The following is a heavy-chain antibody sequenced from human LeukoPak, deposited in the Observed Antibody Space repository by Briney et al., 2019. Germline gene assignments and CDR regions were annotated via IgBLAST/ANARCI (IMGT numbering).Heavy chain of an antibody. D-gene: IGHD6-6*01. CDR2: MNPNSGNT. V-gene: IGHV1-8*01. CDR3: ARESKSNYYYYYGMDV. Sequence: ASVKVSCTASGYTFTSYDINWVRQATGQGLEWMGWMNPNSGNTGYAQKFQGRVTMTRNTSISTAYMELSSLRSEDTAVYYCARESKSNYYYYYGMDVWGQGTTVTVSS. CDR1: GYTFTSYD. J-gene: IGHJ6*02.